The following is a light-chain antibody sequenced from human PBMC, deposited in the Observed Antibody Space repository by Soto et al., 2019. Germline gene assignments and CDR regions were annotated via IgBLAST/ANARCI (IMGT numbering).Light chain of an antibody. CDR2: GAS. CDR1: QSVSSSY. J-gene: IGKJ5*01. Sequence: EIALTQSPCTLSLSPGERATLSCRASQSVSSSYLAWYQQKPGQAPRLLIYGASTRATGIPARFSGSGSGTEFTLTISSLQSEDFAVYYCQQFHNWPPITFGQGTRLEIK. V-gene: IGKV3-15*01. CDR3: QQFHNWPPIT.